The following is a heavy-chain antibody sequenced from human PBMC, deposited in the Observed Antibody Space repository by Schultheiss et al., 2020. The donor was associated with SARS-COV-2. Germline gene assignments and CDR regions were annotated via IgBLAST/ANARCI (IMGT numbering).Heavy chain of an antibody. V-gene: IGHV4-59*01. Sequence: SQTLSLTCTVSGGSISSYYWSWIRQPPGKGLEWIGYIYYSGSTNYNPSLKSRVTISVDTSKNQFSLKLSSVTAADTAVYYCARGDYGDYAQTYYYYGMDVWGQVTTVTVSS. J-gene: IGHJ6*02. CDR1: GGSISSYY. CDR3: ARGDYGDYAQTYYYYGMDV. D-gene: IGHD4-17*01. CDR2: IYYSGST.